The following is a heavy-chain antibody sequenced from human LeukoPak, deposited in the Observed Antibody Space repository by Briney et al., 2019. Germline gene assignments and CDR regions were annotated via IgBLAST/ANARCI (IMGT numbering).Heavy chain of an antibody. V-gene: IGHV3-48*03. J-gene: IGHJ6*02. D-gene: IGHD3-10*01. CDR1: GFTFSNYE. Sequence: PGGSLRLSCAASGFTFSNYEMNWVRQAPGKGPEWISYIGGSGVTKRHADSVKGRFTISRDNAKHSLHLQMNSLRVEDTGVYYCARADYYGSPGHFGMDVWGRGTTVTVSS. CDR3: ARADYYGSPGHFGMDV. CDR2: IGGSGVTK.